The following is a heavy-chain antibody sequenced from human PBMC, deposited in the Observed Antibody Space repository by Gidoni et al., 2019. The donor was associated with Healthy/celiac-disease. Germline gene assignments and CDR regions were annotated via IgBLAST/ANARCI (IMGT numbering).Heavy chain of an antibody. CDR2: ISYDGSNK. J-gene: IGHJ4*02. CDR3: ARDLYSSSWYYFDY. V-gene: IGHV3-30-3*01. D-gene: IGHD6-13*01. CDR1: GFTFSSYA. Sequence: QVQLVESGGGVVQPGRSLRLSWAASGFTFSSYARHWVRQAPGKGLEWVAVISYDGSNKYYADSVKGRFTISRDNSKNTLYLQMNSLRAEDTAVYYCARDLYSSSWYYFDYWGQGTLVTVSS.